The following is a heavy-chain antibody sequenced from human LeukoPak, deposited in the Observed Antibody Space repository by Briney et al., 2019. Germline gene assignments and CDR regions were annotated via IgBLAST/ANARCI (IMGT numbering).Heavy chain of an antibody. D-gene: IGHD2/OR15-2a*01. CDR1: GFTFSSSW. J-gene: IGHJ4*02. CDR2: INSDGSII. Sequence: PGGSLRLSCTASGFTFSSSWMHWVRQAPGEGLMWVSRINSDGSIISYVDSVRGRFTISRDNAKNTLYLQMNSLRAEDTAVYYCLGSINTGYWGQGALVTVSS. V-gene: IGHV3-74*01. CDR3: LGSINTGY.